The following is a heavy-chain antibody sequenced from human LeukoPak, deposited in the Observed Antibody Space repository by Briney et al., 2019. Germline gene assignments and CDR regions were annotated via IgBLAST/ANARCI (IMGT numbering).Heavy chain of an antibody. Sequence: PGGSLRLSCAASGFTFSSYEMNWVRQAPGKGLEWVSYISSGGGTVYYADSVKGRFTISRDNAKNSLYLQMNSLRAEDTAVYYCAREGSGLLWFGTTDWGQGTLVTVSS. V-gene: IGHV3-48*03. CDR1: GFTFSSYE. CDR2: ISSGGGTV. CDR3: AREGSGLLWFGTTD. D-gene: IGHD3-10*01. J-gene: IGHJ4*02.